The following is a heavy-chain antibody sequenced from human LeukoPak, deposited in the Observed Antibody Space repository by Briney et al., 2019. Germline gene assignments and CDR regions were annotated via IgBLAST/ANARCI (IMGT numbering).Heavy chain of an antibody. Sequence: EASVKVSCKASGYTFTSYYMHWVRQAPGQGLEWMGIINPSGGSTCYAQKFQGRVTMTRDTSTSTVYMELSSLRSEDTAVYYCARAYCSSTSCYANYFDYWGQGTLATVSS. CDR2: INPSGGST. CDR3: ARAYCSSTSCYANYFDY. D-gene: IGHD2-2*01. CDR1: GYTFTSYY. V-gene: IGHV1-46*01. J-gene: IGHJ4*02.